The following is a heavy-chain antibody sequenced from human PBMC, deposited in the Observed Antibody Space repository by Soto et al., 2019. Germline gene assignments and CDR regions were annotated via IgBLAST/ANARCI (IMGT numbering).Heavy chain of an antibody. CDR3: ARSIDIVLVPAAMNYYHGMDV. CDR2: IYYSGRT. Sequence: SETLSLTCTVSGGSISSGGYYWNWIRQHPGKGLEWIGYIYYSGRTYYNPSLKSRVTISVDTSKNRFSLKLSSVTAADTAVYYCARSIDIVLVPAAMNYYHGMDVWGQGTTVTVSS. D-gene: IGHD2-2*01. J-gene: IGHJ6*02. CDR1: GGSISSGGYY. V-gene: IGHV4-31*03.